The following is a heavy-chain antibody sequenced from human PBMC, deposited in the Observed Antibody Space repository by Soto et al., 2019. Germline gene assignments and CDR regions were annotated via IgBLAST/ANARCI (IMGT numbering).Heavy chain of an antibody. J-gene: IGHJ5*02. Sequence: GGSLRLSCASSGFTFRSYAMSWVRQAPGKGLEWVSGISGSGGSTYYADFVKGRFTISRDNSKNTVSLQMNSLTAEDTAVYYCARGDSASYYRSYFDPWGQGTLVTVSS. D-gene: IGHD3-10*01. CDR3: ARGDSASYYRSYFDP. CDR1: GFTFRSYA. V-gene: IGHV3-23*01. CDR2: ISGSGGST.